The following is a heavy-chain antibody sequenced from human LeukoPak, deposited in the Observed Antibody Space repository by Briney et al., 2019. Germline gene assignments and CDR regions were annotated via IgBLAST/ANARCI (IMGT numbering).Heavy chain of an antibody. CDR2: ISYDGSNK. CDR3: AKGAHTAEN. CDR1: GFTFSSYA. J-gene: IGHJ4*02. V-gene: IGHV3-30*04. D-gene: IGHD5-18*01. Sequence: GRSLRLSCAASGFTFSSYAMHWVRQAPGKGLEWVAVISYDGSNKYYADSVKGRFTISRDNSKNTLYLQMNSLRAEDTAVYYCAKGAHTAENWGQGTLVTVSS.